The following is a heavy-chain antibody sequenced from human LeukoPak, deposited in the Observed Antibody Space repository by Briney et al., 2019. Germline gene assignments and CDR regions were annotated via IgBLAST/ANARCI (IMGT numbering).Heavy chain of an antibody. CDR3: AKASVGHCSGAFCYHFDS. J-gene: IGHJ4*02. CDR2: ISGDNPGT. CDR1: GFTFSTYA. D-gene: IGHD2-15*01. Sequence: GGSLRLSCEASGFTFSTYAMSWVRQTPGKGLEWVAAISGDNPGTYHASSVRSRFTISRDNSKNTVHLQMNALRAEDAAIYYCAKASVGHCSGAFCYHFDSWGQGTLVTVSS. V-gene: IGHV3-23*01.